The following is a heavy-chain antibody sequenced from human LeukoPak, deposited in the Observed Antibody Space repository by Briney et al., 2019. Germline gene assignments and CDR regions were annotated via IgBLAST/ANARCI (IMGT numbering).Heavy chain of an antibody. V-gene: IGHV1-69-2*01. CDR1: GYTFTDYY. J-gene: IGHJ4*02. CDR2: VDPEDGET. Sequence: ASVKVSCKVSGYTFTDYYMHWVQRAPGKGLEWMGLVDPEDGETIYAEKFQGRVTITADTSTDTAYMELSSLRSEDTAVYYCATVHSSSWYFPIDYWGQGTLVTVSS. D-gene: IGHD6-13*01. CDR3: ATVHSSSWYFPIDY.